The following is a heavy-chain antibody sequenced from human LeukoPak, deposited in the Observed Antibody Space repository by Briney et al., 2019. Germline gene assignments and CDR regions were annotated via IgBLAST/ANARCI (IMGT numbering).Heavy chain of an antibody. CDR2: TYSSGNT. CDR3: AREGVYDSSGFDC. V-gene: IGHV3-66*03. CDR1: GFTVDSNY. Sequence: PGGSLRLSCAVSGFTVDSNYMSWVRQAPGKGLKWVSVTYSSGNTYYRDSVKGRFTISRDRSKNTLYLQMNSLNSEDTAVYYCAREGVYDSSGFDCWGQGTLVTVSS. D-gene: IGHD3-22*01. J-gene: IGHJ4*02.